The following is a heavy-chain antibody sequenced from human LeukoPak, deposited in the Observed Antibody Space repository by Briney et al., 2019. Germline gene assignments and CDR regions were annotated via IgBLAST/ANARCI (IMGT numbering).Heavy chain of an antibody. J-gene: IGHJ6*03. CDR2: INHSGST. Sequence: KPSETLSLTCAVYGGSFSGYYWSWIRQPPGKGLEWIGEINHSGSTNYNPSLKSRATISVDTSKNQFSLKLSSVTAADTAVYYCASATGYYYDSSGYYYYYYMDVWGKGTTVTVSS. CDR3: ASATGYYYDSSGYYYYYYMDV. CDR1: GGSFSGYY. D-gene: IGHD3-22*01. V-gene: IGHV4-34*01.